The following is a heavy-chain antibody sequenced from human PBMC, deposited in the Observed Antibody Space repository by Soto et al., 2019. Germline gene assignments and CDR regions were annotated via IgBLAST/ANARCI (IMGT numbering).Heavy chain of an antibody. CDR1: GGSISSYY. Sequence: SETLSLTCTVSGGSISSYYWSWIRQPPGKGLEWIGYIYYSGSTNYNPSLKSRVTISVDTSKNQFSLKLSSVTAADTAVYYCARASNDYSLLIYGMDVWGQGTTVTVSS. J-gene: IGHJ6*02. V-gene: IGHV4-59*01. CDR3: ARASNDYSLLIYGMDV. CDR2: IYYSGST. D-gene: IGHD4-4*01.